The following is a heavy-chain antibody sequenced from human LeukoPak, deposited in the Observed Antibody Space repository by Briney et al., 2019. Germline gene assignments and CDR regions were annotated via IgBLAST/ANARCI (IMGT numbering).Heavy chain of an antibody. D-gene: IGHD6-13*01. Sequence: ASVKVSCKASGYTFTSYYMHWVRQAPGQGLEWMGIINPSGGSTSYAQKFQGRVTMTRDMSTSTVYMELSSLRSEDTAVYYCARGLGDEREQQLVGRYYYYYGMDVWGQGTRSPSP. CDR1: GYTFTSYY. J-gene: IGHJ6*02. CDR2: INPSGGST. CDR3: ARGLGDEREQQLVGRYYYYYGMDV. V-gene: IGHV1-46*01.